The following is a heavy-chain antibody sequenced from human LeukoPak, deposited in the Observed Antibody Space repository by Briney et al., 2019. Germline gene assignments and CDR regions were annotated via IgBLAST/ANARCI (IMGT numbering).Heavy chain of an antibody. CDR3: ARESGGGVLGYFDL. CDR2: TRNKANSYTT. D-gene: IGHD3-10*01. J-gene: IGHJ2*01. CDR1: GFTFSDHC. V-gene: IGHV3-72*01. Sequence: PGGSLRLSCAASGFTFSDHCMDWVRQAPGKGLEWAGRTRNKANSYTTEYAASVKGRFTISRDDSKKSLYLQMNSLKTEDTAVYYCARESGGGVLGYFDLWGRGTLVSVSS.